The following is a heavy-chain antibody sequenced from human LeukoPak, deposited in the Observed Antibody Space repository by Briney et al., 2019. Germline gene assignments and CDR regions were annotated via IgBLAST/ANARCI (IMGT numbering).Heavy chain of an antibody. CDR2: IIPILGIA. D-gene: IGHD6-13*01. J-gene: IGHJ6*02. CDR3: VYNPSIAATGTNYYYYGMDV. V-gene: IGHV1-69*04. Sequence: GASVKVSCKASGGTFSSYAISWVRQAPGQGLEWMGRIIPILGIANYAQKFQGRVTITADKSTSTAYMELSSLRSEDTAVYYCVYNPSIAATGTNYYYYGMDVWGQGTTVTVSS. CDR1: GGTFSSYA.